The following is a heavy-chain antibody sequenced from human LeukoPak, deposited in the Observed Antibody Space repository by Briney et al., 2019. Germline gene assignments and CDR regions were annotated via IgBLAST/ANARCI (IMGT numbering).Heavy chain of an antibody. CDR3: ARALAV. J-gene: IGHJ6*04. CDR2: ICTSGST. D-gene: IGHD3-16*01. V-gene: IGHV4-4*09. Sequence: SETLSLTCTVSGGSISSYYWSWIRQPPGKGLEWIGYICTSGSTNYNPSLKCRVTISVDTSKNQFSLKLSSVTAADTAVYYCARALAVWGKGTTVTVSS. CDR1: GGSISSYY.